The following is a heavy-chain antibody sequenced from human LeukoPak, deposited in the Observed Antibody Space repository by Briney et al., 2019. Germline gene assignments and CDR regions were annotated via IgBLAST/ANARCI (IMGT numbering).Heavy chain of an antibody. CDR2: IYYSGST. V-gene: IGHV4-59*08. Sequence: PSETLSLTCTASGGSISSYYWSWIRQPPGKGLEWIGYIYYSGSTNYNPPLKSRVTISVDTSKNQFSLKLSSVTAADTAVYYCAMLGYGQKKIDYWGQGTLVTVSS. CDR3: AMLGYGQKKIDY. D-gene: IGHD5-12*01. J-gene: IGHJ4*02. CDR1: GGSISSYY.